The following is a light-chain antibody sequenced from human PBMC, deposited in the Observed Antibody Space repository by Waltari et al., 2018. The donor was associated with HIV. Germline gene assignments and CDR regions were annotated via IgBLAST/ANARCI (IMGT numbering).Light chain of an antibody. V-gene: IGLV1-44*01. J-gene: IGLJ2*01. CDR1: SANIGGHG. CDR3: AAWDDRLNGVV. CDR2: TNN. Sequence: QSVLTQPPSASGTPGQRVTISFSGGSANIGGHGGNWYQQLPGTAPKLLIYTNNQRPSGVSDRFSGSKSGTSASLAISGLQSEDAADYYCAAWDDRLNGVVFGGGTKLTVL.